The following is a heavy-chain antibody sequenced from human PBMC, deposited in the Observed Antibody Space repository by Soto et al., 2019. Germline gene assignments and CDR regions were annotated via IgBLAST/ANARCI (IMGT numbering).Heavy chain of an antibody. CDR1: GGTFSSYA. V-gene: IGHV1-69*13. Sequence: ASVKVSCKASGGTFSSYAISWVRQAPGQGLEWMGGIIPIFGTANYAQKFQGRVTITADESTSTAYMELSSLRSEDTAVYYCARDGKRGSSSITRFDYWGQGTLVTVSS. CDR3: ARDGKRGSSSITRFDY. D-gene: IGHD6-6*01. CDR2: IIPIFGTA. J-gene: IGHJ4*02.